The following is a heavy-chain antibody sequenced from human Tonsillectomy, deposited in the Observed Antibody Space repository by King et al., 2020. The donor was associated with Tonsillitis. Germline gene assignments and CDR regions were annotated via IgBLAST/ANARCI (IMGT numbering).Heavy chain of an antibody. V-gene: IGHV3-23*04. J-gene: IGHJ5*02. CDR3: AKDGGDYYDAPRFDP. CDR2: ISGGGGRT. D-gene: IGHD3-22*01. Sequence: VQLVESGGGLVQPGGSLRLSCAASGFTFSTYAMSWVRQAPGKGLEWVSGISGGGGRTNYADSVTGRFTISRDNSTNTIYLQMNSLRAEDTAVYYCAKDGGDYYDAPRFDPWGQGTLVTVSS. CDR1: GFTFSTYA.